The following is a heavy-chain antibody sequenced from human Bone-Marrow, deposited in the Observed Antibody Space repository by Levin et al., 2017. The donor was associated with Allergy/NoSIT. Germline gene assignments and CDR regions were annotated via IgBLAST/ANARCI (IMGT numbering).Heavy chain of an antibody. CDR3: AREGYDFWETINKVDY. J-gene: IGHJ4*02. V-gene: IGHV3-48*02. D-gene: IGHD3-3*01. Sequence: GGSLRLSCAASGFTFSSHSMNWVRQAPGKGLEWVSYISSSSGTIYYADSVKGRFIISRDNAKNSLYLQMNSLRDEDTAVYYCAREGYDFWETINKVDYWGQGTLVTVSS. CDR1: GFTFSSHS. CDR2: ISSSSGTI.